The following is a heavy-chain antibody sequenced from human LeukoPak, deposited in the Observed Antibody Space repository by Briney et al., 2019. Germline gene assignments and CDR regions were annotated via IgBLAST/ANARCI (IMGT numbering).Heavy chain of an antibody. CDR1: GGSFSGYY. J-gene: IGHJ4*02. Sequence: SETLSLTCAVYGGSFSGYYWSWIRQPPGKGLEWIGEIFHSGSTNYSPSLKSRVTISVDKSKNQFSLKLSSVTAADTAVYYCARLHAGSGSYGDIDYWGQGTLVTVSS. V-gene: IGHV4-34*12. D-gene: IGHD3-10*01. CDR3: ARLHAGSGSYGDIDY. CDR2: IFHSGST.